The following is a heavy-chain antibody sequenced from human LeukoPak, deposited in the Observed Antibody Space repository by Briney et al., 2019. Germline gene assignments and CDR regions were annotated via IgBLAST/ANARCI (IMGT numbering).Heavy chain of an antibody. V-gene: IGHV1-2*04. CDR2: INPNSGGT. CDR3: ARVSRDGYNYGFDY. CDR1: GYTFTGYY. Sequence: ASVKVSCKASGYTFTGYYMHWVRQAPGQGLEWMGWINPNSGGTNYAQKFQGWVTMTRDTSISTAYMELSRLRSDDTAVYYCARVSRDGYNYGFDYWGQGTLVTVSS. J-gene: IGHJ4*02. D-gene: IGHD5-24*01.